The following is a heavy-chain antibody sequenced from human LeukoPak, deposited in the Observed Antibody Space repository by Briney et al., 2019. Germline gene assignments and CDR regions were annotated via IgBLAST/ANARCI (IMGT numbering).Heavy chain of an antibody. CDR1: GGTFSSYA. J-gene: IGHJ4*02. Sequence: SLKLSCKASGGTFSSYAISWVRQAPGQGLEWMGRIIPILGIANYAQKFQGRVTITADKSTSTAYMELSSLRSEETAVYYCASDKGHAGAASLYYFDYWGQGTLVTVS. D-gene: IGHD6-13*01. CDR3: ASDKGHAGAASLYYFDY. CDR2: IIPILGIA. V-gene: IGHV1-69*04.